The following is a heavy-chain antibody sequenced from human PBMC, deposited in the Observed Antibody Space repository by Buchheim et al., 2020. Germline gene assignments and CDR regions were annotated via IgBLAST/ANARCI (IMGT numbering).Heavy chain of an antibody. CDR1: GITVSTNY. Sequence: EVQLVESGGGLVQPGGSLRLSCAASGITVSTNYMSWVHQAPGKGLEWVSIIYSGGSTKYADSVKGRFTISRDNSKNTLYLQMNSLRAEDTAVYYCARDRSSSGIDYWGQGTL. V-gene: IGHV3-66*02. CDR2: IYSGGST. CDR3: ARDRSSSGIDY. J-gene: IGHJ4*02. D-gene: IGHD6-13*01.